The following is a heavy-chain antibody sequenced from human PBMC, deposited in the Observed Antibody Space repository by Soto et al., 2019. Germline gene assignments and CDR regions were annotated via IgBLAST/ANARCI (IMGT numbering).Heavy chain of an antibody. V-gene: IGHV1-18*04. CDR1: GYTFTSYG. D-gene: IGHD3-3*01. CDR2: ISAYNGNT. Sequence: QVQLVQSGAEVKKPGASVKVSCKASGYTFTSYGISGVRQAPGQGLEGMGWISAYNGNTNYAQKLQGRVTMTTDTSTSTAYMELRSLRSDDTAVYYCARDDDFWSGYYSSNYYYGMDVWGQGTTVTVSS. J-gene: IGHJ6*02. CDR3: ARDDDFWSGYYSSNYYYGMDV.